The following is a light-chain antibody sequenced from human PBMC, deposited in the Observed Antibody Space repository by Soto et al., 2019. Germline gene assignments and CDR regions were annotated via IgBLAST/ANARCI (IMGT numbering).Light chain of an antibody. CDR2: GAF. V-gene: IGKV3D-15*01. Sequence: EIVMTQSPATLSVSPGERATLSCRASPSVTNFLAWYQQKPGQAPRLLIYGAFNRATGIPARFSGSGSGTDFTLTISSLQSEDFATYYCQQYNSWPRAFGQGTKVDIK. CDR3: QQYNSWPRA. CDR1: PSVTNF. J-gene: IGKJ1*01.